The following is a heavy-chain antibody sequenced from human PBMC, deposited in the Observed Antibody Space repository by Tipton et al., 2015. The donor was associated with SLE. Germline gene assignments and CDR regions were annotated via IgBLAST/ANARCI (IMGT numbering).Heavy chain of an antibody. J-gene: IGHJ5*02. CDR3: ARGLCPEKCRITWCNLGLAGS. D-gene: IGHD2-8*02. V-gene: IGHV1-18*01. CDR1: GYTFTSYG. CDR2: ISGYNGNT. Sequence: QLVQSGPEVKQPGASVKVSCKASGYTFTSYGISWVRQAPGQGLEWMGWISGYNGNTNYAQKLQGRVTVTVTRNTFITTVYMEVTSLTSEATAVCYCARGLCPEKCRITWCNLGLAGSWGQGTLVAVSS.